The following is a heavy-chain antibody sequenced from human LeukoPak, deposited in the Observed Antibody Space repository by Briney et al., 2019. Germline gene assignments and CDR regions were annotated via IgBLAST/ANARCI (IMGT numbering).Heavy chain of an antibody. J-gene: IGHJ4*02. CDR1: GFTFSSFG. Sequence: GGSLRLSCAASGFTFSSFGMYWVRQAPGKGLEWVANIHKAGTESYYVDSVKGRFAISGDNAKNSLYLQLSSLRVDDTAVYYCARVGTWELQRVFDYWGQGTLVTVSS. CDR3: ARVGTWELQRVFDY. CDR2: IHKAGTES. D-gene: IGHD1-26*01. V-gene: IGHV3-7*01.